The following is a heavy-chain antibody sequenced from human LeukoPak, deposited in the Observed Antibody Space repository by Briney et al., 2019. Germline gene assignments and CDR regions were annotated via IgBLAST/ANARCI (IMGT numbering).Heavy chain of an antibody. D-gene: IGHD3-10*01. CDR2: IYYSGST. CDR3: ARYYYGSDI. V-gene: IGHV4-59*08. J-gene: IGHJ3*02. CDR1: GGSISSYY. Sequence: TSETLSLTCTVSGGSISSYYWSWIRQPPGKGLEWIGYIYYSGSTNYNPSLKSRVTISVDTSKNQFSLKLSSVTAADTAVYYCARYYYGSDIWGQGTMVTVSS.